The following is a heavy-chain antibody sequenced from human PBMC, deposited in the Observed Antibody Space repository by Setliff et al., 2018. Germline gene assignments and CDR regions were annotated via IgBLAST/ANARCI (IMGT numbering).Heavy chain of an antibody. CDR1: GGSVTSHY. V-gene: IGHV4-59*02. J-gene: IGHJ4*02. Sequence: PSETLSLTCAVSGGSVTSHYWSWIRQPPGKGLEWIGFIFYSGDTNSNPSLKSRVTISVDTSKNQFSLKLSSVTAADTAIYYCARGGTYRYFDYWGQGTLVTVSS. CDR2: IFYSGDT. CDR3: ARGGTYRYFDY.